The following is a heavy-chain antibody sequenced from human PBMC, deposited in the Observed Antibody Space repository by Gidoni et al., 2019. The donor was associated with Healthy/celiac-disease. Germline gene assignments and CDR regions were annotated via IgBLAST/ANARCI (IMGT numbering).Heavy chain of an antibody. V-gene: IGHV5-51*01. CDR1: GYSFTSYW. J-gene: IGHJ4*02. D-gene: IGHD1-26*01. CDR2: IYPGDSDT. CDR3: ARLEIVGATVSYFDY. Sequence: EVQLVQSGAEVKKPGESLKISCKGSGYSFTSYWIGWVRQMPGKGLEWMGIIYPGDSDTRYSPSFQGQVTISADKSISTAYLQWSSLRASDTAMYYCARLEIVGATVSYFDYWGQGTLVTVSS.